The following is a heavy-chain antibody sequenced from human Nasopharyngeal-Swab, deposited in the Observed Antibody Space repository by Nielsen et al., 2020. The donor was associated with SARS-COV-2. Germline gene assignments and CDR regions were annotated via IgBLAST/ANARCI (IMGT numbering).Heavy chain of an antibody. D-gene: IGHD3-16*02. CDR3: ARATYYDYVWGSYRPGAFDI. CDR2: INHSGST. Sequence: WIRQPPGKGLEWIGEINHSGSTNYNPSHKSRVTISVDTSKNQFSLKLSSVTAADTAVYYCARATYYDYVWGSYRPGAFDIWGQGTMVTVSS. V-gene: IGHV4-34*01. J-gene: IGHJ3*02.